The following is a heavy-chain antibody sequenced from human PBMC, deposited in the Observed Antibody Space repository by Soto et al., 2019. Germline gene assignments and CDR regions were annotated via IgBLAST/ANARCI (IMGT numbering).Heavy chain of an antibody. Sequence: GGSLRLSCAASGFSFSNAWVNWVRQAPGKGLEWVGRIKSKTDGGTTDYAAPVKGRFTISRDDSKNTLYLQMNSLKTEDTAVYYCTTGRLLRYFDWPRRRGWFDPWGQGTLVTVSS. CDR1: GFSFSNAW. J-gene: IGHJ5*02. CDR3: TTGRLLRYFDWPRRRGWFDP. V-gene: IGHV3-15*07. CDR2: IKSKTDGGTT. D-gene: IGHD3-9*01.